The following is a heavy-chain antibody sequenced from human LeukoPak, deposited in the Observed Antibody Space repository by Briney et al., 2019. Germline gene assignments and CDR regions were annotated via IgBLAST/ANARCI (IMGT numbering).Heavy chain of an antibody. CDR1: GGSISSYY. CDR3: ASVRGYCSGGSCYDYYFDY. Sequence: SETLSLTCTVAGGSISSYYWSWIRQPPGKGLEWIGYIYYSGSNNYNPSLKSRVTISVDTSKNQFSLKLSSVTAADTAVYYCASVRGYCSGGSCYDYYFDYWGQGTLVTVSS. D-gene: IGHD2-15*01. V-gene: IGHV4-59*01. CDR2: IYYSGSN. J-gene: IGHJ4*02.